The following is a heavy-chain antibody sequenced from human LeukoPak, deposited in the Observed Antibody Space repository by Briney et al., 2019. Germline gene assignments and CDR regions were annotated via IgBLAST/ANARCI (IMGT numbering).Heavy chain of an antibody. CDR1: GFTFSSYG. Sequence: PGGSLRLSCAASGFTFSSYGMHWVRQAPGKGLEWVAVISYDGSNKYYADSVKGRFTISRDNSKNTLYLQMNSLRAEDTAVYYCAKELKDFDWSYYYYGMDVWGQGTTVTVSS. D-gene: IGHD3-9*01. V-gene: IGHV3-30*18. CDR2: ISYDGSNK. CDR3: AKELKDFDWSYYYYGMDV. J-gene: IGHJ6*02.